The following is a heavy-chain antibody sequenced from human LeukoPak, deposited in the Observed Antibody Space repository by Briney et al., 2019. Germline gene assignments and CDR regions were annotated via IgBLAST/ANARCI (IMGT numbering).Heavy chain of an antibody. J-gene: IGHJ6*03. Sequence: SETLSLTCTVSGGSIRSYYWSWIRQPPGKGLEWIGYIYYSGSTNYNPSLKSRGTISVDTSKNQFSLKLSSVTAAYTAVYYCARVAGYYYYYYMDVWGKGTTVTVSS. D-gene: IGHD2-15*01. CDR3: ARVAGYYYYYYMDV. V-gene: IGHV4-59*08. CDR1: GGSIRSYY. CDR2: IYYSGST.